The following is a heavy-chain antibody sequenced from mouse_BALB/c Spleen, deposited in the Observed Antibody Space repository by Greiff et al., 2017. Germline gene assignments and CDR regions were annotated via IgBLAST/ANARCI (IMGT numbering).Heavy chain of an antibody. CDR2: IDPSDSYT. D-gene: IGHD2-1*01. Sequence: VKLMESGAELVKPGASVKLSCKASGYTFTSYWMHWVKQRPGQGLEWIGEIDPSDSYTNYNQKFKGKATLTVDKSSSTAYMQLSSLTSEDSAVYYCARGGNHYFDYWGQGTTLTVSS. J-gene: IGHJ2*01. CDR3: ARGGNHYFDY. V-gene: IGHV1-69*02. CDR1: GYTFTSYW.